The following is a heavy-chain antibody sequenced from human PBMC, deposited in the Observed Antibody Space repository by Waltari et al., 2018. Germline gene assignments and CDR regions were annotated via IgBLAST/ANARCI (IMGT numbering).Heavy chain of an antibody. CDR1: GFTFSTSW. Sequence: EVQLVESGGGLVQPGGSLRLSCSASGFTFSTSWMSWVRQTPGKGLEFVANVKEDGSVKNYVDSVKGRFTISRDNAKNSLYLQMNSLRVEDTAVYFCAAPGGNDLEYLQHWGQGTLVTVSS. CDR2: VKEDGSVK. V-gene: IGHV3-7*03. J-gene: IGHJ1*01. CDR3: AAPGGNDLEYLQH. D-gene: IGHD5-12*01.